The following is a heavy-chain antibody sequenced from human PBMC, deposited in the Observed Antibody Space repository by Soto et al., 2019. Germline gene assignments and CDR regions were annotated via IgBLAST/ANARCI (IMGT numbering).Heavy chain of an antibody. CDR1: GFFFPTYW. CDR2: INQDGSEK. CDR3: TRGGDYGGRQDAFDI. V-gene: IGHV3-7*03. J-gene: IGHJ3*02. D-gene: IGHD4-17*01. Sequence: EVQLVESGGGLVQPGGSLRLSCAASGFFFPTYWMSWVRQAPGKGLEWVADINQDGSEKYHVDSVKGRFTISRDNPKNSLYLQMNSRRAEDTAIYYCTRGGDYGGRQDAFDIWGQGTMVTVSS.